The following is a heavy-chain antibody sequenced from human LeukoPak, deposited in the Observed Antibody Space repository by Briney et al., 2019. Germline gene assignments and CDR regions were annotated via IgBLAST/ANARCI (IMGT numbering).Heavy chain of an antibody. D-gene: IGHD4-17*01. CDR3: ASTTVRTGY. CDR1: GYSISSGYY. Sequence: PSETLSLTCTVSGYSISSGYYWGWIRQPPGKGLEWIGRIYHSGSTYYNPSLKSRVTISLDTSKNQFSLKLSSVTAADTAVYYCASTTVRTGYWGQGTLVTVSS. CDR2: IYHSGST. V-gene: IGHV4-38-2*02. J-gene: IGHJ4*02.